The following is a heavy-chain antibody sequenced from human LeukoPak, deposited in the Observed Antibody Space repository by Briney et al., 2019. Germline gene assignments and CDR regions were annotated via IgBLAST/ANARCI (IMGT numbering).Heavy chain of an antibody. CDR1: GFTFSSYS. Sequence: TGGSLRLSCAASGFTFSSYSMTWVRQAPGKGLEWVSSISSSSSYIYYADSVKGRFTISRDNAKNSLYLQMNSLRAEDTAVYYCARDWQYSSSWYYFDYWGQGTLVTVSS. V-gene: IGHV3-21*01. J-gene: IGHJ4*02. D-gene: IGHD6-13*01. CDR3: ARDWQYSSSWYYFDY. CDR2: ISSSSSYI.